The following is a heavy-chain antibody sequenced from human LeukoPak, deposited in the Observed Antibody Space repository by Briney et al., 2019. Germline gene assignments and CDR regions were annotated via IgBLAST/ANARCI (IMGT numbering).Heavy chain of an antibody. Sequence: GGSLRLSCAASRFNFSSYDMHWVRQAPGKGLEGISYISSSSNDAKYYADSVRGRFTISRDNAKNSLYLQMNSLRAEDTAVYYCARGSIAVAGTVGYWGQGTLVTVSS. CDR3: ARGSIAVAGTVGY. CDR2: ISSSSNDAK. CDR1: RFNFSSYD. J-gene: IGHJ4*02. V-gene: IGHV3-48*03. D-gene: IGHD6-19*01.